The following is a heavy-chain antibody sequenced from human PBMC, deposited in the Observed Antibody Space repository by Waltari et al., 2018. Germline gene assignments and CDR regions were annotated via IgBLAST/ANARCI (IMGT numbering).Heavy chain of an antibody. CDR3: ARDRPYSGSYPFDY. Sequence: QVQLVESGGGVVQPGRSLRLSCAASGFTFSSYGMHGVRQAPGKGLELFAVRWYDGSNKYYADSVKGRFTISRDNSKNTLYLQMNSLRAEDTAVYYCARDRPYSGSYPFDYWGQGTLVTVSS. V-gene: IGHV3-33*01. CDR1: GFTFSSYG. D-gene: IGHD1-26*01. J-gene: IGHJ4*02. CDR2: RWYDGSNK.